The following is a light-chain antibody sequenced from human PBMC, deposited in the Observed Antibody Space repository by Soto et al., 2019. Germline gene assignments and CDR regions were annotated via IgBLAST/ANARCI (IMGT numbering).Light chain of an antibody. CDR1: SSDVGGYNY. CDR3: SSYTTSNTRQIV. V-gene: IGLV2-14*03. J-gene: IGLJ1*01. CDR2: DVS. Sequence: QSVLTQPASVSGSPGQSITISCTGTSSDVGGYNYVSWYRHHPGKAPKLLIYDVSNRPSVVSNRFSGSKSDNTASLTISGLQPEDEADYYCSSYTTSNTRQIVFGTGTKVTVL.